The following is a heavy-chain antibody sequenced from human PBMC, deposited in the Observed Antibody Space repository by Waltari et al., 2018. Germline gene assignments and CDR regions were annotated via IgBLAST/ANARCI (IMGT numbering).Heavy chain of an antibody. V-gene: IGHV1-69*14. CDR3: ASYSNLYYYYYYYMDV. D-gene: IGHD4-4*01. CDR2: IIPIFGTA. CDR1: GGPFSSYA. Sequence: QVQLVQSGAEVKKPGSSVKVSCKASGGPFSSYAISWVRQAPGQGLEWMGGIIPIFGTANYAQKFQGRVTITADKSTSTAYMELSSLRSEDTAVYYCASYSNLYYYYYYYMDVWGKGTTVTVSS. J-gene: IGHJ6*03.